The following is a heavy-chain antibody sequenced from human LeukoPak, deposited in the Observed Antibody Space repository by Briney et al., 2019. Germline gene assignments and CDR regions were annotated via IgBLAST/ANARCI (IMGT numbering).Heavy chain of an antibody. Sequence: ASVKVSCKASGYTFTGCYMHWVRQAPGQGLEWMGWINPNSGGTNYAQKFQGRVTMTRDTSISTAYMELSRLRSDDTAVYYCAREYNGSYTFDYWGQGALVTVSS. D-gene: IGHD1-26*01. J-gene: IGHJ4*02. V-gene: IGHV1-2*02. CDR3: AREYNGSYTFDY. CDR1: GYTFTGCY. CDR2: INPNSGGT.